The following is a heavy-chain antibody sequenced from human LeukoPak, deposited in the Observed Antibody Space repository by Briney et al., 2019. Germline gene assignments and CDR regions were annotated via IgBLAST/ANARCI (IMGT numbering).Heavy chain of an antibody. CDR2: IIPIFGIA. V-gene: IGHV1-69*04. CDR1: GGTFSGYA. CDR3: AGAGYSYAKEGFFDY. J-gene: IGHJ4*02. Sequence: SVKVSCKASGGTFSGYAISWVRQAPGQGLEWMGRIIPIFGIANYAQKFQGRVTITADKSTSTAYMELSSLRSEDTAVYYCAGAGYSYAKEGFFDYWGQGTLVTVSS. D-gene: IGHD5-18*01.